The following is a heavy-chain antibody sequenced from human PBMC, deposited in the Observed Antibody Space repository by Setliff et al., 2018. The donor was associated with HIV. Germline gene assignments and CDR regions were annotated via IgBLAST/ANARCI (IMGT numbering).Heavy chain of an antibody. CDR2: IFHSGDT. J-gene: IGHJ4*02. CDR3: ATRPRIAARPFDY. V-gene: IGHV4-31*03. D-gene: IGHD6-6*01. Sequence: SETLSLTCSVSGVSVGSGDYYWHWIRQHPEKALERIGYIFHSGDTYYNPSLKSRISMSVYTSKNQFSLELTSLTAADTAVYYCATRPRIAARPFDYWGQGMLVTVSS. CDR1: GVSVGSGDYY.